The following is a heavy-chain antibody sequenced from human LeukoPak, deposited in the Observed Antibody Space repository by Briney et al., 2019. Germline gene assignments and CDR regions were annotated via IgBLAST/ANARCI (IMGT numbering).Heavy chain of an antibody. D-gene: IGHD4-11*01. Sequence: GGSLRLSCEASGFIFDKDWMHWVRQAPGKGLEWVANIKGDGSERNYLGSARGRFTISRDNAKNSLHLQMNYLRVEDTAVYYCAREPPFDQSNALADSWGQGTRVTVSS. J-gene: IGHJ5*01. CDR3: AREPPFDQSNALADS. CDR2: IKGDGSER. V-gene: IGHV3-7*01. CDR1: GFIFDKDW.